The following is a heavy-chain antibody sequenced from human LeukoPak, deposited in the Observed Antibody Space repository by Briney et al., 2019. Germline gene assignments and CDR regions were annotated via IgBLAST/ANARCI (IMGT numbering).Heavy chain of an antibody. CDR3: ATIGCSYASDY. Sequence: SETLSLTCTVSGGSISSYYWSWIRQAPGKGLEWIGYIYYSGSTNYNPSLKSRVTISVDTSKNQFSLKLSSVTAADTAVYYCATIGCSYASDYWGQGTLVTVSS. V-gene: IGHV4-59*01. J-gene: IGHJ4*02. D-gene: IGHD5-18*01. CDR1: GGSISSYY. CDR2: IYYSGST.